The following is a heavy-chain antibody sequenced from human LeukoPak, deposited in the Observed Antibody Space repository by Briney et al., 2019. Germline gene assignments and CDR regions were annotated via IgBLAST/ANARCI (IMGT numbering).Heavy chain of an antibody. J-gene: IGHJ6*02. CDR3: ARGCSGGSCYPYYYYGMDV. D-gene: IGHD2-15*01. Sequence: SETLSLTCTVSGGXISSYYCSWIRQPPGKGLEWIGYIYYSGSTNYNPSLKSRVTISVDTSKNQFSLKLSSVTAADTAVYYCARGCSGGSCYPYYYYGMDVWGQGTTVTVSS. CDR2: IYYSGST. V-gene: IGHV4-59*08. CDR1: GGXISSYY.